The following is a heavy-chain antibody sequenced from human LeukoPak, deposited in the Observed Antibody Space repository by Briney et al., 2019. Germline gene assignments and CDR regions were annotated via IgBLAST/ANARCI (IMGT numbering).Heavy chain of an antibody. CDR1: GYSSTSYW. V-gene: IGHV5-10-1*01. Sequence: GESLKISCKGSGYSSTSYWISWVRQMPGKGLEWMGRIDPSDSYTNYSPSFQGHVTISADKSMSTAYLQWSSLKASDTAIYYCARHSLNYFGTSGYYHADYWGQGTLVTVSS. D-gene: IGHD3-22*01. CDR2: IDPSDSYT. CDR3: ARHSLNYFGTSGYYHADY. J-gene: IGHJ4*02.